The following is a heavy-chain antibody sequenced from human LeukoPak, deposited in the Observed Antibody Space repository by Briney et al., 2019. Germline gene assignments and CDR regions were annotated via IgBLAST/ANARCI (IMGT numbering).Heavy chain of an antibody. CDR2: IKQDGSEK. Sequence: GGSLRLSCAASGFTFSRDWMTWVRQAPGKGLEWVANIKQDGSEKNYVDSVKGRFTISRDNAKNSVDLQMNSLRVEGTAVYYCARDTKDYWGQGTLVTVSS. D-gene: IGHD2-8*01. CDR3: ARDTKDY. CDR1: GFTFSRDW. J-gene: IGHJ4*02. V-gene: IGHV3-7*01.